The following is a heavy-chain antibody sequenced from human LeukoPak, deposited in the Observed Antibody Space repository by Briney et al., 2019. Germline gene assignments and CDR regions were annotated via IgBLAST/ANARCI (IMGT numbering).Heavy chain of an antibody. CDR2: IYTSGST. CDR1: GGSISSGSYY. Sequence: SETLSLTCTVSGGSISSGSYYWSWIRQPAGKGLEWIGRIYTSGSTNYNPSLKSRVTISVDTSKNQFSLKLSSVTAADTAVYYCARGGIAAAQNWFDPWGQGTLVTVSS. J-gene: IGHJ5*02. V-gene: IGHV4-61*02. D-gene: IGHD6-13*01. CDR3: ARGGIAAAQNWFDP.